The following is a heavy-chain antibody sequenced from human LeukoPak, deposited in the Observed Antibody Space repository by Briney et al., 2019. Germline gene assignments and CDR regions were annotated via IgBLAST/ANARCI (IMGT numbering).Heavy chain of an antibody. D-gene: IGHD6-19*01. V-gene: IGHV3-7*03. CDR2: IKQDGSEK. J-gene: IGHJ4*02. CDR1: GFTFSSYW. Sequence: EGSLRLSCAASGFTFSSYWMSWVRQAPGKGLEWVANIKQDGSEKYYVDSVKGRFTISRDNAKNSLYLQMNSLRAEDTAVYYCARERWLDLGEFDYWGQGTLVTVSS. CDR3: ARERWLDLGEFDY.